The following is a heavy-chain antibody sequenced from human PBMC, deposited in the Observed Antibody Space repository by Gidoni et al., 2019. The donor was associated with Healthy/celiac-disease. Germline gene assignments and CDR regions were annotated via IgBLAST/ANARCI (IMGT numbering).Heavy chain of an antibody. V-gene: IGHV4-39*07. J-gene: IGHJ5*02. D-gene: IGHD2-2*01. CDR3: ARWGPPYQLGNWFDP. Sequence: QLQLQESGPGLVKPSETLSLTCTVPGASTSSSSYYWGWIRHPPGKGLECIGSIYYSGSTYYNPSLNSLGTISVDTSKNQFSLKLSSVTAADTAVYYCARWGPPYQLGNWFDPWGQGTLVTVSS. CDR2: IYYSGST. CDR1: GASTSSSSYY.